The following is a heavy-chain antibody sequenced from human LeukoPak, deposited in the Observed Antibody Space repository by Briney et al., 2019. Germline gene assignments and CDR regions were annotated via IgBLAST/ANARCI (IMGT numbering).Heavy chain of an antibody. J-gene: IGHJ4*02. D-gene: IGHD1-26*01. CDR2: ITYDGSNK. V-gene: IGHV3-30-3*01. CDR1: GFTFSSYA. CDR3: AKELGANTPFED. Sequence: GGSLRLSCAASGFTFSSYAMHWVRQAPGKGLEWVAVITYDGSNKYYADSVKGRFTISRDNSKNTLYLQMNSLRDEDTAVYYCAKELGANTPFEDWGQGTLVTVSS.